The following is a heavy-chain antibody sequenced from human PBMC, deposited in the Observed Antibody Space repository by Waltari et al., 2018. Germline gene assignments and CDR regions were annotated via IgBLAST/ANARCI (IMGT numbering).Heavy chain of an antibody. D-gene: IGHD6-6*01. Sequence: QVQLQQWGAGLLKPSETLSLTCAVYGGSFSGYYWSWIRQPPGKGLEWFGEINHSGSTNYNPSLKSRVTISVDTSKNQFSLKLSSVTAADTAVYYCARAGRIAARPLLGNYYMDVWGKGTTVTVSS. V-gene: IGHV4-34*01. CDR2: INHSGST. J-gene: IGHJ6*03. CDR3: ARAGRIAARPLLGNYYMDV. CDR1: GGSFSGYY.